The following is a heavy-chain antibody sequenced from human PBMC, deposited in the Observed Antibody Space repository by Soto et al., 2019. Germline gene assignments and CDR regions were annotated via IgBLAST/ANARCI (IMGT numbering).Heavy chain of an antibody. D-gene: IGHD6-6*01. CDR1: GGSISSSSYY. V-gene: IGHV4-39*01. CDR2: IYYSGST. Sequence: QLQLQESGPGLVKPSETLSLTCTVSGGSISSSSYYWGWIRQPPGKGLEWIGSIYYSGSTYYNPSPKSRVTISVDTSKNQFSRKLSSVTAADTAVYYCARHKKGIAARSYFDYWGQGTLVTVSS. CDR3: ARHKKGIAARSYFDY. J-gene: IGHJ4*02.